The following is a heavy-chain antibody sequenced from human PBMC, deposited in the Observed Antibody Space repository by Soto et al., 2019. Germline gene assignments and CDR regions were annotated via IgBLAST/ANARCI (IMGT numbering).Heavy chain of an antibody. J-gene: IGHJ4*02. Sequence: EVQLLESGGGLVQPGGSLRLSCAASGLPFRSYAMTWVPQAPGEGPELVSAMSGGGETTYYADSVKGRFPISRDNSRNKLYLQMSSLRADASAAYYCAKWHTYYYDSRGFSGFDCWGRGTLVTVSS. CDR3: AKWHTYYYDSRGFSGFDC. CDR1: GLPFRSYA. CDR2: MSGGGETT. D-gene: IGHD3-22*01. V-gene: IGHV3-23*01.